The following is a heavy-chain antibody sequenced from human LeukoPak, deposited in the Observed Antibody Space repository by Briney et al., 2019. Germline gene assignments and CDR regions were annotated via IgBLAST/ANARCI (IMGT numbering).Heavy chain of an antibody. CDR2: IYYSGST. D-gene: IGHD2-2*01. CDR3: ARVVPAAMDASGWYDY. CDR1: GGSISSYY. J-gene: IGHJ4*02. Sequence: SETLSLTCTVSGGSISSYYWSWIRQPPGKGLEWLGYIYYSGSTNYNPSLKRRVTISVDTSKNQFSLKLSSVTAADTAVYYCARVVPAAMDASGWYDYWGQGTLVTVSS. V-gene: IGHV4-59*01.